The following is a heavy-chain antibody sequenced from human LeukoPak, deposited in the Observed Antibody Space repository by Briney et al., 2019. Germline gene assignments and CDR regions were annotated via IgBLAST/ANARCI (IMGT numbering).Heavy chain of an antibody. CDR3: ARDRQWLPDY. D-gene: IGHD6-19*01. J-gene: IGHJ4*02. CDR1: GDSISSGTYY. Sequence: PSETLSLTCTVSGDSISSGTYYWNWIRQPAGKGLEWIGRIYTSGSTNYNPSLRSRVTISVDTSENQISLKLTSVTAADTAVYYCARDRQWLPDYWGQGTLVTVSS. CDR2: IYTSGST. V-gene: IGHV4-61*02.